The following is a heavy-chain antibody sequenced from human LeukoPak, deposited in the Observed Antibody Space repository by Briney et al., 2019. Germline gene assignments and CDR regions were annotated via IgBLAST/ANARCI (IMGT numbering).Heavy chain of an antibody. Sequence: GGSLRLSCAASGFTFSSYWMSWLRQAPGKGPEWVANINQDGSEKYYVDSVKARFTISRDNAKNSLYLQMNSLRAEHTAVYYCARSVAVAGTLESFDRWGQGPLVTVSS. CDR2: INQDGSEK. J-gene: IGHJ4*02. CDR3: ARSVAVAGTLESFDR. CDR1: GFTFSSYW. D-gene: IGHD6-13*01. V-gene: IGHV3-7*01.